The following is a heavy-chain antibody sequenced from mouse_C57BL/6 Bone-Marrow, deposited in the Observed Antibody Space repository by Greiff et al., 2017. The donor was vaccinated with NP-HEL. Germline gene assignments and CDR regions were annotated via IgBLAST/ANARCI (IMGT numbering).Heavy chain of an antibody. CDR2: IYWDDDK. CDR3: ARRAKDGNYEAY. CDR1: GFSLSTSGMG. J-gene: IGHJ3*01. V-gene: IGHV8-12*01. D-gene: IGHD2-1*01. Sequence: QVTLKESGPGILQSSQTLSLTCSFSGFSLSTSGMGVSWIRQPSGKGLEWLAHIYWDDDKRYNPSLKSRLTISKDTSRNQVFLKITSVDTADTATYYCARRAKDGNYEAYWGQGTLVTVSA.